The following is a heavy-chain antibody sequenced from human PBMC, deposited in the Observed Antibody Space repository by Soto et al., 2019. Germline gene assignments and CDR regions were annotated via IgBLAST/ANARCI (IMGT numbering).Heavy chain of an antibody. D-gene: IGHD3-22*01. Sequence: TGGSLRLSCAASGFTFSSYEMNWVRQAPGKGLEWVSYISSSGSTIYYADSVKGRFTISRDNAKNSLYLQMNSLRAEDTAVYYCARGSYYYDSSGYLFDYWGQGTLVTVSS. CDR1: GFTFSSYE. V-gene: IGHV3-48*03. CDR3: ARGSYYYDSSGYLFDY. J-gene: IGHJ4*02. CDR2: ISSSGSTI.